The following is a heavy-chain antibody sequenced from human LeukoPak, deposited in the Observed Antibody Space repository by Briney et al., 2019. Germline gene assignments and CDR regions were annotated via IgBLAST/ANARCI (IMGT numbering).Heavy chain of an antibody. V-gene: IGHV4-61*01. CDR3: ATGFRGQMGYFDY. CDR2: IYYSGST. CDR1: GGSISSGSYY. Sequence: SETLSLTCTVSGGSISSGSYYWSWIRQPPGRRLEWLGYIYYSGSTNYNPSLKSRVTMSVDMSKNQFSLKLSSVTAADTAVYYCATGFRGQMGYFDYWGRGTLVTVSS. D-gene: IGHD1-26*01. J-gene: IGHJ4*02.